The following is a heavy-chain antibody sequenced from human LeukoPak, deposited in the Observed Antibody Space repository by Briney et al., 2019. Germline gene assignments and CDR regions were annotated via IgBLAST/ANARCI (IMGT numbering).Heavy chain of an antibody. Sequence: GGSLRLSCTASGFTLSIYAMSWVRQAPGKRLEWVSAISGSGGSTYYADSVKGRFTISRDNSKNTLYLQMNSLRAEDTAVYYCAKDHGTYYDFWSGYNDAFDIWGQGTMVTVSS. J-gene: IGHJ3*02. CDR2: ISGSGGST. V-gene: IGHV3-23*01. D-gene: IGHD3-3*01. CDR3: AKDHGTYYDFWSGYNDAFDI. CDR1: GFTLSIYA.